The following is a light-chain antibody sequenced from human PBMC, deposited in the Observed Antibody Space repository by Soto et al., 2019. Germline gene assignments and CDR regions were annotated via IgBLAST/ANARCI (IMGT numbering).Light chain of an antibody. CDR2: GAS. J-gene: IGKJ1*01. Sequence: EIVLTQSPGTLSLSPGERATLSCRASQSVSSSYLAWYQQKPGQAPRLLIYGASSRATGIPDRFSGSGSWTDFTLTISSLEPEDFAVYYCQQYGSSPTWTFGQGTKVEIK. V-gene: IGKV3-20*01. CDR3: QQYGSSPTWT. CDR1: QSVSSSY.